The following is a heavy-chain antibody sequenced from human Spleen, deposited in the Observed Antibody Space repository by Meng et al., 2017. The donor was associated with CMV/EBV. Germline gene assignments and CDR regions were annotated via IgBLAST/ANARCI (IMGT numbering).Heavy chain of an antibody. CDR2: IYYSGST. Sequence: SETLSLTCTVSAGSLSRHYWSWIRQPPGKGLEFIAYIYYSGSTYYNPSLKSRVPISVDSSKNQFSLKLPSVTAADTAVYYCAQEEVAIMDAFPIWGQGTMVTVSS. J-gene: IGHJ3*02. CDR1: AGSLSRHY. D-gene: IGHD2-21*01. CDR3: AQEEVAIMDAFPI. V-gene: IGHV4-59*11.